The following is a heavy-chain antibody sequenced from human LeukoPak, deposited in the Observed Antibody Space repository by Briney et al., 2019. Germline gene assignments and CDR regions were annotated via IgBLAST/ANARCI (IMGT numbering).Heavy chain of an antibody. D-gene: IGHD3-16*01. J-gene: IGHJ4*02. CDR2: INYSGST. Sequence: PSETLSLTCTVSGGSISSTFYYWGWIRQPPGKGLEWIGSINYSGSTYYNPSLKSRVTISVDTSKNQFSLKLSSVTAADTAVYYCARRGILTYTDYWGQGTLVTVSS. V-gene: IGHV4-39*07. CDR1: GGSISSTFYY. CDR3: ARRGILTYTDY.